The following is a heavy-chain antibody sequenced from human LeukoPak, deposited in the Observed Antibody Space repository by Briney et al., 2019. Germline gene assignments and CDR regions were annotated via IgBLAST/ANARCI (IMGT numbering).Heavy chain of an antibody. CDR3: ARETTVYYFDY. D-gene: IGHD4-17*01. J-gene: IGHJ4*02. CDR2: ISAYNGHT. Sequence: ASVKVSYKASGYSFTSYGISWVRQAPGQGLEWMGWISAYNGHTYYEQNLQGRLTMTTDASTSTAYMELRSLRSDDTAVYYCARETTVYYFDYWGQGTLVTVSS. CDR1: GYSFTSYG. V-gene: IGHV1-18*01.